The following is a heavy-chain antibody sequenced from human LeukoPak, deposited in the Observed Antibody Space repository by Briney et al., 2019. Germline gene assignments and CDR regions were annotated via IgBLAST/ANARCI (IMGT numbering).Heavy chain of an antibody. CDR1: GFTFSSYA. CDR3: ARVVVVVPAAILVRDWFDP. CDR2: INHSGST. J-gene: IGHJ5*02. Sequence: PGGSLRLSCAASGFTFSSYAMSWVRQPPGKGLEWIGEINHSGSTNYNPSLKSRVTISVDTSKNQFSLKLSSVTAADTAVYYCARVVVVVPAAILVRDWFDPWGQGTLVTVSS. V-gene: IGHV4-34*01. D-gene: IGHD2-2*01.